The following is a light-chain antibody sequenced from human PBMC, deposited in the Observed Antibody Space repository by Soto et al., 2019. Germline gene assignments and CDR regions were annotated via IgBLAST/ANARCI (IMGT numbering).Light chain of an antibody. CDR3: QQYGSSPGT. CDR2: GAS. V-gene: IGKV3-20*01. CDR1: QSVTSNY. J-gene: IGKJ1*01. Sequence: EIVLTQSPGTLSLSPGERATLSCRASQSVTSNYLAWYQQKPGQAPRLLIFGASIRDTGIPDRFSVRGSGKVFTLPISRLEPEDFAVYYCQQYGSSPGTFGPGTKVEIK.